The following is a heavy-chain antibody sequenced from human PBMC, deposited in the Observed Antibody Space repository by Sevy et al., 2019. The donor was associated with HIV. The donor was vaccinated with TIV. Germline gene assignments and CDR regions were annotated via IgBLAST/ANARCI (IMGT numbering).Heavy chain of an antibody. CDR3: ARGPSSGWTLYYYYGMDV. CDR2: INPNSGGT. J-gene: IGHJ6*02. V-gene: IGHV1-2*02. D-gene: IGHD6-19*01. Sequence: ASVKASCKASGYTFTGYYMHWVRQAPGQGLEWMGWINPNSGGTNYAQKFQGRVTMTRDTSISTAYMELSRLRSDDTAVYYCARGPSSGWTLYYYYGMDVWGQGTTVTVSS. CDR1: GYTFTGYY.